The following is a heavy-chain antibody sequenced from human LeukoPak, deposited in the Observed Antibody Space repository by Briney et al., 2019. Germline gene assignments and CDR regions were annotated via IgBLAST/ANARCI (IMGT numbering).Heavy chain of an antibody. CDR2: MNPNSGNT. D-gene: IGHD5-18*01. CDR1: GYTFTSYD. CDR3: ARTPRVTYYYYYGMDV. J-gene: IGHJ6*02. V-gene: IGHV1-8*01. Sequence: GASVKVSCKASGYTFTSYDINWVRQATGQGLEWMGWMNPNSGNTGYAQKFQGRVTMTRNTSISTAYMELSSLRSEDTAVYYCARTPRVTYYYYYGMDVWGQGTTVTVFS.